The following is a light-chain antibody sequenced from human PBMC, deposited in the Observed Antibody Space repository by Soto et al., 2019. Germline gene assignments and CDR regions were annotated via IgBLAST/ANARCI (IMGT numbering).Light chain of an antibody. J-gene: IGLJ1*01. CDR1: SSDVGGYNY. CDR2: EVS. V-gene: IGLV2-14*01. Sequence: QSALTQPASVSGSPGQSITISCTGTSSDVGGYNYVSWYQQHPGKAPKLMIYEVSNRPSGVSNRFSGFKSGNTASLTISGLQAEDEADYYCSSYTSSSHPFGTGTKLTVL. CDR3: SSYTSSSHP.